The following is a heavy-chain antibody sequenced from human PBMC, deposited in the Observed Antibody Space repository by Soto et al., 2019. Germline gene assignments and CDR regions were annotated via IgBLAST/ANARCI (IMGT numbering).Heavy chain of an antibody. CDR2: IRSKTNSYAT. CDR3: GVGAILFGDFDY. D-gene: IGHD2-2*02. V-gene: IGHV3-73*01. J-gene: IGHJ4*02. Sequence: LRLSCAASGFTFSGSAMHWVRQASGKGLEWVGRIRSKTNSYATAYAASVKGRFTISRDDSKNTAYLQMNSLKTEDTAVYYCGVGAILFGDFDYWGQGTLVTSPQ. CDR1: GFTFSGSA.